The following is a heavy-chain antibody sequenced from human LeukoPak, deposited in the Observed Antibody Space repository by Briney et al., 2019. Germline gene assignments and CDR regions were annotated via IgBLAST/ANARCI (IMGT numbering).Heavy chain of an antibody. J-gene: IGHJ4*02. CDR2: IHSGGST. V-gene: IGHV3-53*01. CDR1: GFTVSSNY. CDR3: AREGSGSYFDY. D-gene: IGHD3-10*01. Sequence: PGGSLRLSCAASGFTVSSNYMSWVRQAPGKGLEWVSVIHSGGSTYYADSVKGRFTISRDNSKNTLYLQMNSLRAEDTAVYYRAREGSGSYFDYWGQGTLVTVSS.